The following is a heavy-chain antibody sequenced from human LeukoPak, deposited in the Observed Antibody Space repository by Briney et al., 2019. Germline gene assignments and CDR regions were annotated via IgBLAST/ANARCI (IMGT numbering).Heavy chain of an antibody. CDR3: AKRLGYCTNGVCQEFDY. Sequence: GGSLRLSCAASGFTFSSYSMNWVRQAPGKGLEWVSSISSSSSYIYYADSVKGRFTISRDNSKNTLYLQMNSLRAEDTAVYYRAKRLGYCTNGVCQEFDYWGQGTLVTVSS. D-gene: IGHD2-8*01. CDR1: GFTFSSYS. CDR2: ISSSSSYI. V-gene: IGHV3-21*04. J-gene: IGHJ4*02.